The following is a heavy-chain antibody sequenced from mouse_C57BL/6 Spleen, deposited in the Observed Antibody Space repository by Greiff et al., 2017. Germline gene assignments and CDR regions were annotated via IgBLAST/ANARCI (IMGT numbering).Heavy chain of an antibody. CDR3: ARYYGNTGYLDD. CDR1: GFTFSSYA. D-gene: IGHD2-1*01. V-gene: IGHV5-4*03. J-gene: IGHJ1*03. CDR2: ISDGGSYT. Sequence: DVKLVESGGGLVKPGGSLKLSCAASGFTFSSYAMSWVRQTPEKRLEWVATISDGGSYTYYPDNVKGRFTISRDKAKNNLYLQMSHLRSEDTAMYYCARYYGNTGYLDDWGTGTTVTVSA.